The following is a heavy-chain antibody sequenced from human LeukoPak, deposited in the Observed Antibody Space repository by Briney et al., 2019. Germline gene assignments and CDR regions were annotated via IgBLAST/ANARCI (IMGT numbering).Heavy chain of an antibody. V-gene: IGHV1-8*01. CDR2: MNPNSGNT. J-gene: IGHJ6*03. CDR1: GYTFTSYD. Sequence: GASVKVSCKASGYTFTSYDINWVRRATGQGLEWMGWMNPNSGNTGYAQKFQGRVTMTRNTSISTAYMELSSLRSEDTAVYYCATGRTTVTNYYYYYMDVWGKGTTLTVSS. D-gene: IGHD4-11*01. CDR3: ATGRTTVTNYYYYYMDV.